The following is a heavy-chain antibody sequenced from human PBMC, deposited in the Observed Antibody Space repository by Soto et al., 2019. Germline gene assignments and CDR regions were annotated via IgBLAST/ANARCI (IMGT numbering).Heavy chain of an antibody. CDR2: IYYSGST. Sequence: QLQLQESGPGLVKPSETLSLTCTVSGGSISSSSYYWGWIRQPPGKGLEWIGSIYYSGSTYYNPSLKSRVTISVDTSKNQFSLKLSSVTAADTAVYYCARHAIAVAGYDYWGQGTLVTVSS. D-gene: IGHD6-19*01. CDR1: GGSISSSSYY. CDR3: ARHAIAVAGYDY. J-gene: IGHJ4*02. V-gene: IGHV4-39*01.